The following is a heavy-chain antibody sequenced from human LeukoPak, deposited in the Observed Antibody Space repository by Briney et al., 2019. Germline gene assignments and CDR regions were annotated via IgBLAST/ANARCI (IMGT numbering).Heavy chain of an antibody. D-gene: IGHD3-3*01. V-gene: IGHV3-11*01. J-gene: IGHJ6*02. CDR1: GSTFSDYY. Sequence: GGSLRLSCAASGSTFSDYYMSWIRQAPGKGLEWVSYISSSGSTIYYADSVKGRFTISRDNAKNSLYLQMNSLRAEDTAVYYCARVGPPPPSLDGVVSEWGMDVWGQGTTVTVSS. CDR3: ARVGPPPPSLDGVVSEWGMDV. CDR2: ISSSGSTI.